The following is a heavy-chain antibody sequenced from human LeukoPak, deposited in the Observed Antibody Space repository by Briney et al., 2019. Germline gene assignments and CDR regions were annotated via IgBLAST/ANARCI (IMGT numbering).Heavy chain of an antibody. CDR1: GVTLSSYY. D-gene: IGHD6-13*01. J-gene: IGHJ6*03. V-gene: IGHV3-53*01. CDR3: ARGRSWYNYYYYYMDL. CDR2: IYSGGST. Sequence: GGSLRLSCAASGVTLSSYYMSWVRQAPGKGLEWGSVIYSGGSTYYADSVKGRFTISRDNSNTTLYLQMNSLRVEDAAAYYCARGRSWYNYYYYYMDLWGKGTTVTVSS.